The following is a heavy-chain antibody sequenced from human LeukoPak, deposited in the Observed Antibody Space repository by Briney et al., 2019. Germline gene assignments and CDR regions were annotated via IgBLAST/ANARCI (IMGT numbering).Heavy chain of an antibody. Sequence: GGSLRLSCAASGFTFNNYAMSWVRQAPGKGLEWVSGISGGGRSTYYADSVKGHFTISRDNSKNTLYLQMDSLRAEDTAVYYCATQVGTTTQSFDNWGQGSLITVSS. CDR1: GFTFNNYA. V-gene: IGHV3-23*01. J-gene: IGHJ4*01. CDR3: ATQVGTTTQSFDN. D-gene: IGHD1-26*01. CDR2: ISGGGRST.